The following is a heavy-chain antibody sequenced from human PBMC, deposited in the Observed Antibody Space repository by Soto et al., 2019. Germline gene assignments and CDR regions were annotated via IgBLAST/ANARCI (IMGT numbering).Heavy chain of an antibody. Sequence: ASVKVSCKASGYTFTSYGISWVRQAPGQGLEWMGWISAYNGNTNYAQKLQGRVTMTTDTSTSTAYMELRSLRSDDTAVYYCANLRKELEERGYSCGYYYYYMDVWGKGTTVTVSS. J-gene: IGHJ6*03. V-gene: IGHV1-18*01. D-gene: IGHD5-18*01. CDR1: GYTFTSYG. CDR2: ISAYNGNT. CDR3: ANLRKELEERGYSCGYYYYYMDV.